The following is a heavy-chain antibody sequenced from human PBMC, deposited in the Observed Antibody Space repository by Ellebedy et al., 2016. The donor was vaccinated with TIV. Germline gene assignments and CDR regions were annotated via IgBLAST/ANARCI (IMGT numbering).Heavy chain of an antibody. CDR3: ARAGTVVAGGNDY. D-gene: IGHD6-19*01. CDR1: GFTFSDHY. CDR2: IRSKTYGGAT. V-gene: IGHV3-72*01. Sequence: GESLKISCAASGFTFSDHYMDWVRQAPGKGLEWVGFIRSKTYGGATEYAASVKGRFTISRDDSQNSLYLQMNSLKTEDTAVYYCARAGTVVAGGNDYWGQGTLVTVSS. J-gene: IGHJ4*02.